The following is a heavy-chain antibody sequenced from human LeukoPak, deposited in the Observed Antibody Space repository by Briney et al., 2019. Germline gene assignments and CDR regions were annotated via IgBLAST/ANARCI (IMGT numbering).Heavy chain of an antibody. CDR3: ARVGLEMATIIGTYYFDY. Sequence: ASVKVSCKASGYTFTGYYMHWVRQAPGQGLEWMGWINPNSGGTNYAQKFQGRVTITADKSTSTAYMELSSLRSEDTAVYYCARVGLEMATIIGTYYFDYWGQGTLVTVSS. J-gene: IGHJ4*02. V-gene: IGHV1-2*02. D-gene: IGHD5-24*01. CDR1: GYTFTGYY. CDR2: INPNSGGT.